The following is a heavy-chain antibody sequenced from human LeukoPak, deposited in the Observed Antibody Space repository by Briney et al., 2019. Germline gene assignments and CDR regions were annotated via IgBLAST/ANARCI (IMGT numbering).Heavy chain of an antibody. V-gene: IGHV1-69*05. CDR1: GGTFSSYA. CDR3: ARVPPDCSSTGCYSY. CDR2: IIPIFGTA. J-gene: IGHJ4*02. Sequence: ASVKVSCEASGGTFSSYAISWVRQAPGQGFEWMGGIIPIFGTANYAQKFQGRVTITTDESTSTAYMELSSLRSEDTAVYYCARVPPDCSSTGCYSYWGQGTLVTVSS. D-gene: IGHD2-2*02.